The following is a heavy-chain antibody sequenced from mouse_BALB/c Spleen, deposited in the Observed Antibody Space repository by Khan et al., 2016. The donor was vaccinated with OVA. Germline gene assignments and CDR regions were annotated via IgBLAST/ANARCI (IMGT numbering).Heavy chain of an antibody. Sequence: VQLQESGPGLVAPSQSLSITCTVSGFSLTDYGVSWIRQPPGKGLEWLGVIWGGGSDDNNSALKSRLSISKDNSKSQVFLKMSSLQTDDTAMYYCAKGVWSYYYALDYWGQGTSVTVSS. CDR3: AKGVWSYYYALDY. J-gene: IGHJ4*01. CDR2: IWGGGSD. V-gene: IGHV2-6-5*01. CDR1: GFSLTDYG.